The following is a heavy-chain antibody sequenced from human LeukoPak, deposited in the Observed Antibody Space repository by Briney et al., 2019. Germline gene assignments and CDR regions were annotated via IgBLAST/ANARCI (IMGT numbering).Heavy chain of an antibody. Sequence: GGSLTLSCAASGFTFSSYWMSWVRQAPGKGLEWVANIKQDGSEKYYVDSVKGRFTISRDNAKNSLYLQMNSLRAEDTAVYYCAKGYYDSSGLDRFWDYWGQGTLVTVSS. CDR2: IKQDGSEK. CDR1: GFTFSSYW. D-gene: IGHD3-22*01. CDR3: AKGYYDSSGLDRFWDY. V-gene: IGHV3-7*01. J-gene: IGHJ4*02.